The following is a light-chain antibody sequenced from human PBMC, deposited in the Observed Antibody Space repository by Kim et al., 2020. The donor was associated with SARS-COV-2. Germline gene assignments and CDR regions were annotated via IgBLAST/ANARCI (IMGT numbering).Light chain of an antibody. CDR1: QGISSW. CDR2: AAS. V-gene: IGKV1D-16*01. CDR3: QQYDSYPRT. Sequence: DIQMTQSPSSLSASVGDRITITCRASQGISSWLAWYQQKPEKAPKCLIYAASSLQSGVPSRFSGSGSGTDFTLTISNLQPEDFATYYCQQYDSYPRTFGQGTSVEIK. J-gene: IGKJ1*01.